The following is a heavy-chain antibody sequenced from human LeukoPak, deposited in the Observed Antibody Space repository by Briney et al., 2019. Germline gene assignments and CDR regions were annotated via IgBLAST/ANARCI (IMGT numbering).Heavy chain of an antibody. CDR1: XXSLSTSGVG. V-gene: IGHV2-5*02. D-gene: IGHD3-10*01. J-gene: IGHJ4*02. CDR3: AHHVTFGSGSYPFDY. CDR2: IYWDDDK. Sequence: GSGPTLVKPTQTLTLTCTXXXXSLSTSGVGVGXXXXXXXXXXXXXXXIYWDDDKRYSPSLKSRLTITKDTSKNQVVLTMTNMXPVDTATYYCAHHVTFGSGSYPFDYWGQGTLVTVSS.